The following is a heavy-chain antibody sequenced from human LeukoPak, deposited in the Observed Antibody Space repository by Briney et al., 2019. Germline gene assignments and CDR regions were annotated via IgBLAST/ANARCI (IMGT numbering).Heavy chain of an antibody. CDR3: ARRGTMVRGVIKCYYYYYMDV. J-gene: IGHJ6*03. CDR1: GGSISSYY. D-gene: IGHD3-10*01. CDR2: INHSGST. Sequence: PSETLSLTCTVSGGSISSYYWSWIRQPPGKGLEWIGEINHSGSTNYNPSLKSRVTISVDTSKNQFSLKLSSVTAADTAVYYCARRGTMVRGVIKCYYYYYMDVWGKGTTVTISS. V-gene: IGHV4-34*01.